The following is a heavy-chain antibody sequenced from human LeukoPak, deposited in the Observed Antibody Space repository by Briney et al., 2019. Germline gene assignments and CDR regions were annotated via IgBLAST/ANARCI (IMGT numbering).Heavy chain of an antibody. D-gene: IGHD5-24*01. Sequence: SETLSLTCTVSGDSISTSNSYWGWIRQPPGKGLEWIVSIYYSGNTYYNASLKSRVTISVDTSKNQFSLKLSSVTAADTAVYYCAREGRDGYNPVGFRAFDIWGQGTMVTVSS. CDR3: AREGRDGYNPVGFRAFDI. V-gene: IGHV4-39*07. CDR1: GDSISTSNSY. CDR2: IYYSGNT. J-gene: IGHJ3*02.